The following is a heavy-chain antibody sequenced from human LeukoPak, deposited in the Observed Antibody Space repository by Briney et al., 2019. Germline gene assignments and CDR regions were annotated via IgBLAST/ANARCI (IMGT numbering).Heavy chain of an antibody. CDR3: AREKHPADWFDP. Sequence: TSETLSLTCTVSGGSISSYYWSWIRQPPGKGLEWIGYIYYSGSTNYNPSLKSRVTISVDTSKNQFSLKLSSVTAADTAAYYCAREKHPADWFDPWGQGTLVTVSS. CDR1: GGSISSYY. V-gene: IGHV4-59*01. CDR2: IYYSGST. J-gene: IGHJ5*02.